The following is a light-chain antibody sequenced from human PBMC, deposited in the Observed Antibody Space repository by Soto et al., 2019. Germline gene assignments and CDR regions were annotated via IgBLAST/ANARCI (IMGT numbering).Light chain of an antibody. Sequence: EIVLTQSPGTLSLSPGERATLSCRASQSVSNNYLAWYQQKPGQAPRLLIYGASSRATGIPDRFSGSGSGTDFTLTISRLEPEDFAVYYCQQYGSSPPLTFGQGTRREIK. CDR2: GAS. J-gene: IGKJ5*01. CDR3: QQYGSSPPLT. CDR1: QSVSNNY. V-gene: IGKV3-20*01.